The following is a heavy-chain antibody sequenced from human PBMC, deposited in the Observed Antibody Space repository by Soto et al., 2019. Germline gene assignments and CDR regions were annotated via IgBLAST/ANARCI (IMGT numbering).Heavy chain of an antibody. D-gene: IGHD3-3*01. CDR1: GFTFSGSA. Sequence: EVQLVESGGGLVQPGGSLKLSCAASGFTFSGSAMHWVRQASGKGLEWVGRIRSKPNNYATAHGASVKGRFTISRDDSKNTAYLQMNSLNTEDTAVYYCSRQASDFWSGKPQYYMDVWGKGTTVTVSS. CDR2: IRSKPNNYAT. CDR3: SRQASDFWSGKPQYYMDV. V-gene: IGHV3-73*01. J-gene: IGHJ6*03.